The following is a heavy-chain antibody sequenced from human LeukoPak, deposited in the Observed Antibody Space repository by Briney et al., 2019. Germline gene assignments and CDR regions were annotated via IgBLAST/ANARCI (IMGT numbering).Heavy chain of an antibody. D-gene: IGHD2-2*01. CDR3: ARLSSTSQPFDP. CDR1: GYIFASYW. J-gene: IGHJ5*02. V-gene: IGHV5-51*01. Sequence: GASLQISCQGSGYIFASYWIAWVRPLPGKGLGWLGIIYPDDSDTRYSPSFQGQVTISADKSISTAYLQWSGLKASDAAVYYCARLSSTSQPFDPWGQGTLVTVSS. CDR2: IYPDDSDT.